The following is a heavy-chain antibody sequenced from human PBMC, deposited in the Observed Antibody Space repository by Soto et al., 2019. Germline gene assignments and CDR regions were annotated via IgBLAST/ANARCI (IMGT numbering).Heavy chain of an antibody. CDR2: IIPILGIA. V-gene: IGHV1-69*02. CDR3: AGRGSASPRKTSYYSSRDL. CDR1: GGTFSSYT. D-gene: IGHD3-16*01. Sequence: QVQLVQSGAEVKKPGSSVKVSCKASGGTFSSYTISWVRQAPGQGLEWMGRIIPILGIANYAQKFQGRVTITADKSATTAYGGGRSLRSEATAVYYCAGRGSASPRKTSYYSSRDLWGKGPPVPVSS. J-gene: IGHJ6*03.